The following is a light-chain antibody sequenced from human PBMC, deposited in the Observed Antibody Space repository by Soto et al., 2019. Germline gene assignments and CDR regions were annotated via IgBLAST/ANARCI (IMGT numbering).Light chain of an antibody. J-gene: IGKJ4*01. CDR2: DGS. Sequence: EIVLTQSPATLSLSPGERATLSCRASQSVSSYLAWYQQKPGQAPRLLIYDGSSRATGIPARFSGSGCGTDVTLTITSLEPEDLAGYYCRQRSIRSPLTFGGGTKVDIK. CDR3: RQRSIRSPLT. CDR1: QSVSSY. V-gene: IGKV3-11*01.